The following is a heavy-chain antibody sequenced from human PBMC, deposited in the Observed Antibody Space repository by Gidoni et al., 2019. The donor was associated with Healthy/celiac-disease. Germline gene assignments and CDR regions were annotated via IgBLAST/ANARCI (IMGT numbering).Heavy chain of an antibody. Sequence: QVQLQQWGAGLLKPSETLSLTCAVYGGSFSGYYWSWIRQPPGKGLEWIGEINHSGSTNYNPSLKSRVTILVDTSKNQFSLKLSSVTAADTAVYYCARGFRSRKRGLDYWGQGTLVTVSS. CDR1: GGSFSGYY. CDR3: ARGFRSRKRGLDY. V-gene: IGHV4-34*01. CDR2: INHSGST. J-gene: IGHJ4*02. D-gene: IGHD1-1*01.